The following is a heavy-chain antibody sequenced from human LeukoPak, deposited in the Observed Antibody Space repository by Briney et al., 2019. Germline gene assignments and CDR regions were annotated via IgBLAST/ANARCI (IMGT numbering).Heavy chain of an antibody. V-gene: IGHV3-49*04. CDR2: IRSKTYRRTT. J-gene: IGHJ6*02. Sequence: GRSLRLSCTTSGFTFGDHAMSWVRQAPGKGLEWVGFIRSKTYRRTTEYAASVKDRSTISRDDSRTIAYLQMHSLKIEDTAVYFCSRGPIQLGLHNGMDIWGQGTTVTVSS. CDR1: GFTFGDHA. D-gene: IGHD5-18*01. CDR3: SRGPIQLGLHNGMDI.